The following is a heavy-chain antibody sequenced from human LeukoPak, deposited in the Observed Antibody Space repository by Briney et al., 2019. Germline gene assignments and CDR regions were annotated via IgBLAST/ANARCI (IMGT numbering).Heavy chain of an antibody. J-gene: IGHJ4*02. CDR1: GGSISSYY. V-gene: IGHV4-4*07. D-gene: IGHD3-16*01. CDR2: IYTSGST. CDR3: ARWGGSVLWSFDF. Sequence: SETLSLTCTVSGGSISSYYWSWIRQPAGKGLEWIGRIYTSGSTNYNPSLKSRITMSVDTSKSQFSLRLSSVTAADTAVYYCARWGGSVLWSFDFWGQGTLVTVSS.